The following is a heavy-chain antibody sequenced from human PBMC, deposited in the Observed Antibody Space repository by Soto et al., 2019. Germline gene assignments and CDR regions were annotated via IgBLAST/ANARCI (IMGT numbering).Heavy chain of an antibody. CDR3: ASHHYYDSSGYSGY. Sequence: PGGSLRLSCAASGFTFSGSAMRWVRQAAGKGLEWVGRIRSKANSYATAYAASVKGRFTISRDDSKNTAYLQMNSLKTEDTAVYYCASHHYYDSSGYSGYWGQGTLVTVSS. CDR1: GFTFSGSA. D-gene: IGHD3-22*01. V-gene: IGHV3-73*01. CDR2: IRSKANSYAT. J-gene: IGHJ4*02.